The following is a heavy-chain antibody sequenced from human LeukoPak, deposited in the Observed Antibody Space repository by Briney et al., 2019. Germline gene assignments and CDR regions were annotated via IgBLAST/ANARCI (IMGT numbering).Heavy chain of an antibody. D-gene: IGHD6-13*01. V-gene: IGHV4-59*01. Sequence: SETLSLTCTVSGGSISSYYRSWIRQPPGKGLEWIGYIYYSGSTNYNPSLKSRVTISVDTSKNQFSLKLSSVTAADTAVYYCARHSSSSLHYYYGMDVWGQGTTVTVSS. CDR3: ARHSSSSLHYYYGMDV. CDR1: GGSISSYY. J-gene: IGHJ6*02. CDR2: IYYSGST.